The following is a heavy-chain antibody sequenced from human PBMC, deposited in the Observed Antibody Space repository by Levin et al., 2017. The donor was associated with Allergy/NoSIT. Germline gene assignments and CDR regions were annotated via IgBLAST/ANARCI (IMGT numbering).Heavy chain of an antibody. J-gene: IGHJ4*02. CDR1: GFTFSSYW. Sequence: GGSLRLSCAASGFTFSSYWMSWVRQAPGKGLEWVANIKQDGSEKYYVDSVKGRFTISRDNAKNSLYLQMNSLRAEDTAVYYCAREQWHRPLYYFDYWGQGTLVTVSS. CDR2: IKQDGSEK. D-gene: IGHD6-19*01. V-gene: IGHV3-7*01. CDR3: AREQWHRPLYYFDY.